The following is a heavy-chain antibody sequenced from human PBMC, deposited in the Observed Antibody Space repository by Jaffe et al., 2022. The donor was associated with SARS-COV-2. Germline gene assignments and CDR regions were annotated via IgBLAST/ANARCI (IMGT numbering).Heavy chain of an antibody. J-gene: IGHJ6*02. D-gene: IGHD1-26*01. V-gene: IGHV3-23*01. CDR3: AGGSSFGLYYYYGMDV. CDR1: GFTFSSYA. Sequence: EVQLLESGGGLVQPGGSLRLSCAASGFTFSSYAMSWVRQAPGKGLEWVSAISGSGGSTYYADSVKGRFTISRDNSKNTLYLQMNSLRAEDTAVYYCAGGSSFGLYYYYGMDVWGQGTTVTVSS. CDR2: ISGSGGST.